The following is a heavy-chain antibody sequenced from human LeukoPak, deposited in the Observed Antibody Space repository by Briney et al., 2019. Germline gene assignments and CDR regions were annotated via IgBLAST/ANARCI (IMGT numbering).Heavy chain of an antibody. Sequence: PGGSLRLSCATSGFTFTTFWMHWVRQAPGKGLVWVSRINHDGSSTNYADSVKGRFTISRVNAKNTVYLQMNSLRAEDTAVYYCVRDWGYDSSGYWQKYFDTWGQGTLVTVSS. CDR3: VRDWGYDSSGYWQKYFDT. J-gene: IGHJ4*02. D-gene: IGHD3-22*01. V-gene: IGHV3-74*01. CDR1: GFTFTTFW. CDR2: INHDGSST.